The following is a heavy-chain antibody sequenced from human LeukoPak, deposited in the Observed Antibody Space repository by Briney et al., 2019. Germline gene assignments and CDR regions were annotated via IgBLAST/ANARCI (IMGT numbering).Heavy chain of an antibody. CDR2: INSDGSST. V-gene: IGHV3-74*01. Sequence: GGSLRLSCAASGFTFSSYWMHWVRQAPGKGLVWVSRINSDGSSTSYADSVKGRFTISRDNAKNTLYLQMNSLRAEDTAVYYCARARIAVAGRNNWFGPWGQGTLVTVSS. J-gene: IGHJ5*02. CDR3: ARARIAVAGRNNWFGP. CDR1: GFTFSSYW. D-gene: IGHD6-19*01.